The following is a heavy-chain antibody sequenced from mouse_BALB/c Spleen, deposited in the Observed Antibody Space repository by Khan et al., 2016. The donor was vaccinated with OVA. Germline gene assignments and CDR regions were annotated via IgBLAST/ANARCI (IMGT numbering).Heavy chain of an antibody. Sequence: VQLQQSGPGLVKPSQSLSLTCTVTGYSITSDYAWNWIRQFPGNKLEWMGYISSTGGTSYNPSLKSRISITRDTSKNQFFLQLKSVTAEDTATYYCARSLYYSYGYALDCWGRGTLVTVSS. CDR1: GYSITSDYA. J-gene: IGHJ4*01. D-gene: IGHD2-14*01. CDR3: ARSLYYSYGYALDC. V-gene: IGHV3-2*02. CDR2: ISSTGGT.